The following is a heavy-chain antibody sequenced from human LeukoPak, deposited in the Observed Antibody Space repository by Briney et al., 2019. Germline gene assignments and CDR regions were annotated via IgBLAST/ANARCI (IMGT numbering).Heavy chain of an antibody. Sequence: ISGGRDKRHYSASVKGRFTIYRDNPKNTLYLQINNLRAEDTAMYYCAKCSAGYYNDAFDIWGRGTMVSVSS. CDR3: AKCSAGYYNDAFDI. V-gene: IGHV3-23*01. CDR2: ISGGRDKR. D-gene: IGHD3-10*02. J-gene: IGHJ3*02.